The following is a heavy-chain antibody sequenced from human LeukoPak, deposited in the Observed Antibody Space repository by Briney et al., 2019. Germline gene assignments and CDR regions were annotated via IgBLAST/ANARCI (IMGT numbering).Heavy chain of an antibody. CDR3: AKDIKRDTAMVGDY. Sequence: GGSLRLSCAASGFTFDDYAMHWVRQAPGKGLEWVSGTSWNSGSIGYADSVKGRFTISRDNAKNSLYLQMNSLRAEDTALYYCAKDIKRDTAMVGDYWGQGTLVTVSS. D-gene: IGHD5-18*01. J-gene: IGHJ4*02. CDR2: TSWNSGSI. CDR1: GFTFDDYA. V-gene: IGHV3-9*01.